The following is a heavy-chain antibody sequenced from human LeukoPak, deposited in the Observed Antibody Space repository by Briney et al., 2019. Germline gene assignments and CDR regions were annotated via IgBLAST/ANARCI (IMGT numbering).Heavy chain of an antibody. CDR1: GFTFSSYW. J-gene: IGHJ4*02. V-gene: IGHV3-30*03. Sequence: GGSLRLSCAASGFTFSSYWMHWVRQAPGKGLEWVAVISYDGSNKYYADSVKGRFTISRDNSKNTLYLQMNSLRAEDTAVYYCARDRDYYDSSGLDYWGQGTLVTVSS. CDR2: ISYDGSNK. CDR3: ARDRDYYDSSGLDY. D-gene: IGHD3-22*01.